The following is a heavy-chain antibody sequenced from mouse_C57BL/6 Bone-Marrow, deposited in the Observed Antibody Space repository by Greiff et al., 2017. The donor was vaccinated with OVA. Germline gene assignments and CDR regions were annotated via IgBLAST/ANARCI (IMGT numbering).Heavy chain of an antibody. V-gene: IGHV7-3*01. D-gene: IGHD1-1*01. CDR1: GFTFTDYY. J-gene: IGHJ1*03. CDR3: ARLISTVVAKDWYFDV. CDR2: IRNKANGYTT. Sequence: EVQLEESGGGLVQPGGSLSLSCAASGFTFTDYYMSWVRQPPGKGLEWLGFIRNKANGYTTEYSSSGKDRFTISRDNSPSILYLQMHALRAEDSATYYCARLISTVVAKDWYFDVWGTGTTVTVSS.